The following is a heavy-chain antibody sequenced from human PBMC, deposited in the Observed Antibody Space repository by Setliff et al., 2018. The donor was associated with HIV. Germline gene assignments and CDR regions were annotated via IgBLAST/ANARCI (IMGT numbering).Heavy chain of an antibody. D-gene: IGHD5-12*01. CDR1: GGSMGSHY. V-gene: IGHV4-59*11. CDR2: IHYTGIS. J-gene: IGHJ1*01. Sequence: SETLSLTCVISGGSMGSHYWSWIRQSPGKGLEWIGNIHYTGISDINPSLKRRATISLDRPKIQFSLKLSSVTAADTAVYYCARPQRWLQFYFQHWGQGTLVTVSS. CDR3: ARPQRWLQFYFQH.